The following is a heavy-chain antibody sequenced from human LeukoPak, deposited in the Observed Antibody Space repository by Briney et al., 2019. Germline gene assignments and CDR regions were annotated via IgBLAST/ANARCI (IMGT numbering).Heavy chain of an antibody. CDR1: GFTFSSYA. V-gene: IGHV3-23*01. CDR3: AKIPYYDFWSGRQYFDH. CDR2: ISGSGGST. J-gene: IGHJ4*02. D-gene: IGHD3-3*01. Sequence: GGSLRLSCAASGFTFSSYAMSWVRQAPGKGLEWVSAISGSGGSTYYADSVKGRFTISRDNSKNTLYLQMNSLRAEDTAVYYCAKIPYYDFWSGRQYFDHWGQGTLVTVSS.